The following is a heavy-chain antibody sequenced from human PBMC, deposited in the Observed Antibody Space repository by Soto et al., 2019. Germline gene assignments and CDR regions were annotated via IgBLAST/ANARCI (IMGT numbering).Heavy chain of an antibody. J-gene: IGHJ6*03. Sequence: ASVKVSCKASGYTFTSYDINWVRQATGQGLEWMGWMNPNNGNTGYAQKFQGGVTMTRNTSISTAYMELSSLRSEDTAVDYCERHYGGTYYYYMDVWGKGTTVTVSS. CDR3: ERHYGGTYYYYMDV. V-gene: IGHV1-8*01. CDR1: GYTFTSYD. D-gene: IGHD4-17*01. CDR2: MNPNNGNT.